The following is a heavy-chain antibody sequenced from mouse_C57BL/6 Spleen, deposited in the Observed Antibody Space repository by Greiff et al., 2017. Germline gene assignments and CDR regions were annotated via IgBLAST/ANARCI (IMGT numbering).Heavy chain of an antibody. CDR1: GYSFTGYY. J-gene: IGHJ2*01. V-gene: IGHV1-42*01. CDR2: INPSTGGT. CDR3: AREGDQRYYFDY. Sequence: VQLKQSGPELVKPGASVKISCKASGYSFTGYYMNWVKQSPEKSLEWIGEINPSTGGTTYNQKFKAKATLTVDKSSSTAYMQLKSLTSEDSAVYYCAREGDQRYYFDYWGQGTTLTVSS.